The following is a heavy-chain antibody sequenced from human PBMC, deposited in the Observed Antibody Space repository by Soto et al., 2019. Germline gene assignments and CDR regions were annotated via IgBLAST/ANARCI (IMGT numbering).Heavy chain of an antibody. V-gene: IGHV4-30-4*01. CDR1: GGSISSGDYY. CDR3: ARDHPPPAYSSLSYYYYGMDV. D-gene: IGHD6-13*01. CDR2: IYYSGST. Sequence: SETLSLTCTVSGGSISSGDYYWSWIRQPPGKGLEWIGYIYYSGSTYYNPSLKSRVTISVDTSKNQFSLKLSSVTAADTAVYYCARDHPPPAYSSLSYYYYGMDVWGQGTMVTVYS. J-gene: IGHJ6*02.